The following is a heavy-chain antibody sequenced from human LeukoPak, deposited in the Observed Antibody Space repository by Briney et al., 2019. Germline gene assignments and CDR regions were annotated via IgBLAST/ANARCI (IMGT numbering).Heavy chain of an antibody. CDR2: IYYSGST. D-gene: IGHD4-17*01. V-gene: IGHV4-39*07. CDR3: ATDYGDYSPFDY. J-gene: IGHJ4*02. Sequence: SETLSLTCTVSGGSISSSSYYWGWIRQPPGKGLEWIGSIYYSGSTYYNPSLKSRVTISVDTSKNQFSLKLSSVTAADTAVYYCATDYGDYSPFDYWGQGTLVTVSS. CDR1: GGSISSSSYY.